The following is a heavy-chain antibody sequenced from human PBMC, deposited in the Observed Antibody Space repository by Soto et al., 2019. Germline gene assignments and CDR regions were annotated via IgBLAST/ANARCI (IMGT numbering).Heavy chain of an antibody. J-gene: IGHJ5*02. D-gene: IGHD2-2*02. CDR1: GYTFTSYG. Sequence: ASVKVSCKASGYTFTSYGISWVRQAPGQGLEWMGWISAYNGNTNYAQKLQGRVTMTTDTSTSTAYMELRSLRSDDTAVYYCARDLVVVPAAIGSNWFDPWGQGTLVTVS. V-gene: IGHV1-18*04. CDR3: ARDLVVVPAAIGSNWFDP. CDR2: ISAYNGNT.